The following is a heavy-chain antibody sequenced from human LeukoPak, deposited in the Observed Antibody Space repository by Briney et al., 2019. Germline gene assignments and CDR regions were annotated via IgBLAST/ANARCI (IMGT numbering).Heavy chain of an antibody. CDR3: ARDPGGVATPDAFDI. J-gene: IGHJ3*02. D-gene: IGHD5-12*01. CDR1: GFTFSSYS. V-gene: IGHV3-48*01. Sequence: PGGSLRLSCAASGFTFSSYSMNWVRQAPGKGLEWVSYISSSSSTIYYVDSVKGRFTISRDNAKNSLYLQMNSLRAEDTAVYYCARDPGGVATPDAFDIWGQGTMVTVSS. CDR2: ISSSSSTI.